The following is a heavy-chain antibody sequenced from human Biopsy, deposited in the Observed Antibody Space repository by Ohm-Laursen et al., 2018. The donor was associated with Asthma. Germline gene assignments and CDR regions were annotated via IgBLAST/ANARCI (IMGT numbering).Heavy chain of an antibody. J-gene: IGHJ6*02. CDR1: GGSISNTNW. V-gene: IGHV4-4*03. Sequence: PGTLSLTCAVSGGSISNTNWWSWVRQSPGKGLEWLGEIFHSGSTHDNPSLKSRVTMSVDKSKNQFSRKLRSVTAADTAVYYCVRGSSSWHHGPFHYYYGLDVWGQGTTATVSS. CDR3: VRGSSSWHHGPFHYYYGLDV. CDR2: IFHSGST. D-gene: IGHD6-13*01.